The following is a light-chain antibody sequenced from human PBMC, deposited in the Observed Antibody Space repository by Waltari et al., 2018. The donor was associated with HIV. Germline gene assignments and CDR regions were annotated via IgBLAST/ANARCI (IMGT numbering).Light chain of an antibody. CDR3: QAWDSSTVV. Sequence: SYELTQPASVSVSPGQTASITSPGDKLGDKYVSWYQQKPGQSPVVVIYQDKKRPSGIPERFSGSNSGNTATLTISGTQALDEADYYCQAWDSSTVVFGGGTKVTVL. CDR2: QDK. V-gene: IGLV3-1*01. J-gene: IGLJ2*01. CDR1: KLGDKY.